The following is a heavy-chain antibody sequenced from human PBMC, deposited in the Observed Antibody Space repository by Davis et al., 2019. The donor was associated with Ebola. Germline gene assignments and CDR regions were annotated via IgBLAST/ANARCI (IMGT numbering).Heavy chain of an antibody. CDR3: ARTRAQIRYCSGGSCYSRGNYFDY. D-gene: IGHD2-15*01. CDR2: INHSGST. Sequence: SETLSLTCTVSGGSISRSSYYWGWIRQSPGKGLEWIGEINHSGSTNYNPSLKSRVTISVDTSKNQFSLKLSSVTAADTAVYYCARTRAQIRYCSGGSCYSRGNYFDYWGQGTLVTVSS. V-gene: IGHV4-39*07. J-gene: IGHJ4*02. CDR1: GGSISRSSYY.